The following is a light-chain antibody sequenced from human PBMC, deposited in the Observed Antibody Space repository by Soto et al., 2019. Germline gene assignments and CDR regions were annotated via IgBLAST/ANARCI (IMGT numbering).Light chain of an antibody. V-gene: IGKV3-11*01. CDR3: QQLNTYPRT. CDR2: GAS. CDR1: QSVSTY. J-gene: IGKJ1*01. Sequence: EVVLTQSPDTLSLSPGDRATLSCGASQSVSTYLAWYQQKPGKAPRXLXYGASNRATGIPDRFSGSGSGTDFTLTISRLAPEDFATYYCQQLNTYPRTFGQGTKVDIK.